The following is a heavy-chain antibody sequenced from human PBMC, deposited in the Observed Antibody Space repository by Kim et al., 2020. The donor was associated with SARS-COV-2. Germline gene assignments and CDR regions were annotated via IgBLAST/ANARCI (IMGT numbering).Heavy chain of an antibody. Sequence: ASVKVSCKASGYTFTSYDINWVRQAPGQGLEWMGWMNPNSGNTGYAQKFQGRVTMTRNTSISTAYMELSSLRSEDTAVYYCAVAITYYYDSSGYSFGYWGQGTLVTVSS. V-gene: IGHV1-8*01. J-gene: IGHJ4*02. CDR2: MNPNSGNT. D-gene: IGHD3-22*01. CDR3: AVAITYYYDSSGYSFGY. CDR1: GYTFTSYD.